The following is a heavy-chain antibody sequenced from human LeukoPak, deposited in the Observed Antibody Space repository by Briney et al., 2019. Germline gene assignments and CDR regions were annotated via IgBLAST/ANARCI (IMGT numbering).Heavy chain of an antibody. CDR3: ARDPRELGTFDY. CDR1: GFTFSSYS. Sequence: GGSLRLSCAASGFTFSSYSMNWVRQAPGKGLEWVSSISSSSSYISYADSVKGRFTISRDNAKNSLYLQMNSLRAEDTAVYYCARDPRELGTFDYWGQGTLVNVSS. CDR2: ISSSSSYI. V-gene: IGHV3-21*01. D-gene: IGHD6-13*01. J-gene: IGHJ4*02.